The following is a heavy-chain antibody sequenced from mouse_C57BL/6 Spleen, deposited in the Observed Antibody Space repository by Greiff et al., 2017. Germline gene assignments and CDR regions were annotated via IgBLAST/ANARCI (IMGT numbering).Heavy chain of an antibody. Sequence: EVKLVESGGGLVQPGGSLKLSCAASGFTFSDYYMYWVRQTPEKRLEWVAYISNGGGSTYYPDTVKGRFTISRDNAKNTLYLQMSRLKSEDTAMYYCASYDGYYVGWFAYWGQGTLVTVSA. J-gene: IGHJ3*01. CDR1: GFTFSDYY. D-gene: IGHD2-3*01. V-gene: IGHV5-12*01. CDR3: ASYDGYYVGWFAY. CDR2: ISNGGGST.